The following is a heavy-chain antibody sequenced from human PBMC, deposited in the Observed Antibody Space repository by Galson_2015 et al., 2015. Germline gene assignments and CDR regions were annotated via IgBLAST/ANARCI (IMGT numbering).Heavy chain of an antibody. CDR3: AKGVEAVQPNWFDP. Sequence: SLRLSCAASGFTFTNHGMHWVRQAPGRGLEWVAVISYDGSKKYYADSVKGRFTISRDNSKNTVNLQMNSLRVEDTAVYYYAKGVEAVQPNWFDPWGQGTLVTVSS. CDR2: ISYDGSKK. V-gene: IGHV3-30*18. CDR1: GFTFTNHG. J-gene: IGHJ5*02. D-gene: IGHD6-19*01.